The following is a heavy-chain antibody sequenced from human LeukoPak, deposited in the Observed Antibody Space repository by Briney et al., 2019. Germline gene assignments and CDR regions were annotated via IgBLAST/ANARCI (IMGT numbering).Heavy chain of an antibody. CDR1: GGSISSGGYY. CDR3: ARGREVYYDSSGYYWIDY. D-gene: IGHD3-22*01. Sequence: SETLSLTCTVSGGSISSGGYYWSWIRQHPGKGLEWIGYIYYSGSTNYNPSLKSRVTISVDTSKNQFSLKLSSVTAADTAVYYCARGREVYYDSSGYYWIDYWGQGTLVTVSS. J-gene: IGHJ4*02. V-gene: IGHV4-61*08. CDR2: IYYSGST.